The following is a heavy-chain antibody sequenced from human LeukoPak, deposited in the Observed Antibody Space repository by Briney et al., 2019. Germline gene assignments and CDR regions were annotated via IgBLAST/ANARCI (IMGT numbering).Heavy chain of an antibody. CDR3: ARGLTWDIVVVPAAGEDWFDP. D-gene: IGHD2-2*01. J-gene: IGHJ5*02. V-gene: IGHV1-2*02. CDR1: GYTFTSYY. Sequence: ASVKVSCKASGYTFTSYYMHWVRQAPGQGLEWMGWINPNSGGTNYAQKFQGRVTMTRDTSISTAYMELSRLRSDDTAVYYCARGLTWDIVVVPAAGEDWFDPWGQGTLVTVSS. CDR2: INPNSGGT.